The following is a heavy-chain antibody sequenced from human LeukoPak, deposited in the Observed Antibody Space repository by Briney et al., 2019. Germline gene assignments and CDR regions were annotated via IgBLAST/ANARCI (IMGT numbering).Heavy chain of an antibody. CDR2: ISSSSCYI. J-gene: IGHJ4*02. D-gene: IGHD4-17*01. Sequence: GGSLRLSCAASGFTFSRYSMNWVSQAQGKGLEWVSSISSSSCYIYYADSVKGRFTISRDNAKNSLYLQMNSLRAVDTAVYYCAREGYGDYYFDYWGQGTLVTVSS. CDR1: GFTFSRYS. V-gene: IGHV3-21*01. CDR3: AREGYGDYYFDY.